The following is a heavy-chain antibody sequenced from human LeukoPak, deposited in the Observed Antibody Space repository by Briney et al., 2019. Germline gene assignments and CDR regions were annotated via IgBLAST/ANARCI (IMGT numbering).Heavy chain of an antibody. CDR1: GFTFSSYS. Sequence: GGSLRLSCAASGFTFSSYSMNWVRQAPGKGLEWVSSISSSSSYIYYADSVKGRFTISRDNAKNSLYLQMNSLGAEDTAVYYCAREPYDSSGYYYDYWGQGTLVTVSS. CDR2: ISSSSSYI. CDR3: AREPYDSSGYYYDY. V-gene: IGHV3-21*01. J-gene: IGHJ4*02. D-gene: IGHD3-22*01.